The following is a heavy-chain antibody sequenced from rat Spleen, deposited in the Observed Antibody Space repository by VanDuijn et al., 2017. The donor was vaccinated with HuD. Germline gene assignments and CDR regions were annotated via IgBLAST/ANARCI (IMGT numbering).Heavy chain of an antibody. D-gene: IGHD5-1*01. CDR3: ARQRLGADY. CDR2: ISYDGSST. V-gene: IGHV5-7*01. Sequence: EVQLVESGGGLVQPGRSLKLSCAASGFTFSDYNMAWVRQAPKKGLEWVATISYDGSSTYYRDSVKGRFTISRENAKSTLYLQMDSLRSEDTATYYCARQRLGADYWGQGVMVTVSS. CDR1: GFTFSDYN. J-gene: IGHJ2*01.